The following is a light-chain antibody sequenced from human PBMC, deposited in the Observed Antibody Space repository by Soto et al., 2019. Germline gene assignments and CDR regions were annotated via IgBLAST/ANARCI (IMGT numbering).Light chain of an antibody. Sequence: QSALTQPASVSGSPGQSITISCTGTTSDVGGYDLVSWYQQRPGKVPKLLIYDVNKRPSGVSNRFSGSKSGITASLTISGPQAEEGAVDFCFSYAGSTTFENVIFGGGTKVTVL. CDR1: TSDVGGYDL. CDR3: FSYAGSTTFENVI. J-gene: IGLJ2*01. CDR2: DVN. V-gene: IGLV2-23*02.